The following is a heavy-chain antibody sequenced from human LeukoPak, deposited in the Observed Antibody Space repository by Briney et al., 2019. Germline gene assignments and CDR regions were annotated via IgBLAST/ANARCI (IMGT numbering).Heavy chain of an antibody. J-gene: IGHJ4*02. Sequence: PGGSLRLSCAASGFTFSSYSMNWVRQAPGKGLEWVSSISSSSSYIYYADSVKGRLTISRDNAKNSLYLQMNSLRAEDTAVYYCARDPGYSGYDYGSYWGQGTLVTVSS. CDR1: GFTFSSYS. CDR3: ARDPGYSGYDYGSY. V-gene: IGHV3-21*01. D-gene: IGHD5-12*01. CDR2: ISSSSSYI.